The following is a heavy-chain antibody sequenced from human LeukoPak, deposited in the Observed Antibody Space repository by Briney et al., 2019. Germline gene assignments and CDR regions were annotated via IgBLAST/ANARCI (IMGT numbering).Heavy chain of an antibody. V-gene: IGHV4-38-2*02. CDR1: GYSISSGYY. CDR3: ARDYEGGSHFDY. J-gene: IGHJ4*02. D-gene: IGHD1-26*01. CDR2: IYHSGST. Sequence: SETLSLTCTVSGYSISSGYYWGWIRQPPGKGLEWIGSIYHSGSTYYNPSLKSRVTISVDTSKNQFSLKLSSVTAADTAVYYCARDYEGGSHFDYWGQGTLVTVSS.